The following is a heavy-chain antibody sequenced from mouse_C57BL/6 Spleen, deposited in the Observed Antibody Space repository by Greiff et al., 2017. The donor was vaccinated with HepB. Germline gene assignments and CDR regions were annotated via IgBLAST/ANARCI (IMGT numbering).Heavy chain of an antibody. Sequence: QVQLKESGPELVKPGASVKISCKASGYAFSSSWMNWVKQRPGKGLEWIGRIYPGDGDTNYNGKFKGKATLTADKSSSTAYMQHSSRTSEDSAVYFCARERAVVPYFDYWGQGTTLTVSS. D-gene: IGHD1-1*01. CDR1: GYAFSSSW. J-gene: IGHJ2*01. CDR2: IYPGDGDT. V-gene: IGHV1-82*01. CDR3: ARERAVVPYFDY.